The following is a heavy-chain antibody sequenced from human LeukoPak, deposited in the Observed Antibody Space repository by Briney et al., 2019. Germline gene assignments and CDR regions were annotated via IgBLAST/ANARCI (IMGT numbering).Heavy chain of an antibody. Sequence: SETLSLTCTVSGGSISSYYWGWIRQPPGKGLEWIGSIYYSGSTYYNPSLKSRVTISVDTSKNQFSLKLSSVTAADTAVYYCARGSDGDYPDYWGQGTLVTVSS. CDR3: ARGSDGDYPDY. CDR1: GGSISSYY. D-gene: IGHD4-17*01. J-gene: IGHJ4*02. V-gene: IGHV4-39*07. CDR2: IYYSGST.